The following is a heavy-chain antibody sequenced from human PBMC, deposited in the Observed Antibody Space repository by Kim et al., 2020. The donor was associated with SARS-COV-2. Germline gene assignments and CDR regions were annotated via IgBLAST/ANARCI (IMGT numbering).Heavy chain of an antibody. CDR2: INHSGST. CDR3: ARVGRGRGYYGSGMPFSPIYYGMDV. J-gene: IGHJ6*02. D-gene: IGHD3-10*01. Sequence: SETLSLTCAVYGGSFSGYYWSWIRQPPGKGLEWIGEINHSGSTNYNPSLKSRVTISVDTSKNQFSLKLSSVTAADTAVYYCARVGRGRGYYGSGMPFSPIYYGMDVWGQGTTVTVSS. CDR1: GGSFSGYY. V-gene: IGHV4-34*01.